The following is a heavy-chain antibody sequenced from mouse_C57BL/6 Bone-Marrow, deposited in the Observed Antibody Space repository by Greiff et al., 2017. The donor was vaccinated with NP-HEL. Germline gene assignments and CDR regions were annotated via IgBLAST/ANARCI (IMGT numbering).Heavy chain of an antibody. J-gene: IGHJ1*03. Sequence: VKLLESGAELAKPGASVKLSCKASGYTFTSYWMHWVKQRPGQGLEWIGYINPSSGYTKYNQKFKDKATLTADKSYSTAYMQLSSLTYEDSAVYYCARWGLDGSSVWYFDVWGTGTTVTVSS. CDR1: GYTFTSYW. V-gene: IGHV1-7*01. D-gene: IGHD1-1*01. CDR2: INPSSGYT. CDR3: ARWGLDGSSVWYFDV.